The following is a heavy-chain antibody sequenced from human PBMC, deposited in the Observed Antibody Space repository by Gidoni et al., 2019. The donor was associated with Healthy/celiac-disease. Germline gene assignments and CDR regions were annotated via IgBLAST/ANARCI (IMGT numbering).Heavy chain of an antibody. CDR2: IYYSGST. D-gene: IGHD2-15*01. J-gene: IGHJ5*02. Sequence: QVQLQESGPGLVKPSQTLSLTCTVSGGSLRSGGYYWSWIRQHPGKGLEWIGYIYYSGSTYYNPSLKSRVTISVDTSKNQFSLKLSSVTAADTAVYYCARGYCSGGSCYWFDPWGQGTLVTVSS. V-gene: IGHV4-31*03. CDR1: GGSLRSGGYY. CDR3: ARGYCSGGSCYWFDP.